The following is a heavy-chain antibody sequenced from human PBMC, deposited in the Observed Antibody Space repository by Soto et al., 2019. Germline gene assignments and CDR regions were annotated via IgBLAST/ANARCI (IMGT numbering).Heavy chain of an antibody. CDR3: AHIDYSNYVIGFDY. V-gene: IGHV2-5*01. CDR1: GFSLSTSGVG. CDR2: IYWNDDK. J-gene: IGHJ4*02. Sequence: QITLKEFGPTLVKPTQTLTLTCTFSGFSLSTSGVGVGWIRQPPGKALEWLALIYWNDDKRYSPSLKSRLTITKDTSKNQVVLTMTNMDPVDTATYYCAHIDYSNYVIGFDYWGQGTLVTVSS. D-gene: IGHD4-4*01.